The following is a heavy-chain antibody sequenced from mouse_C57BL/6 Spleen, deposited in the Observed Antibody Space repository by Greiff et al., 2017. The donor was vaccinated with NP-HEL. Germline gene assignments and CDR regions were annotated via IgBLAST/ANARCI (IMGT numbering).Heavy chain of an antibody. D-gene: IGHD1-1*01. CDR3: ARGGYGSSYWYFDV. CDR1: GYSITSGYY. Sequence: ESGPGLVKPSQSLSLTCSVTGYSITSGYYWNWIRQFPGNKPEWMGYISYDGSNNYNPSLKNRISITRDTSKNQFFLKLNSVTTEDTATYYCARGGYGSSYWYFDVWGTGTTVTVSS. J-gene: IGHJ1*03. V-gene: IGHV3-6*01. CDR2: ISYDGSN.